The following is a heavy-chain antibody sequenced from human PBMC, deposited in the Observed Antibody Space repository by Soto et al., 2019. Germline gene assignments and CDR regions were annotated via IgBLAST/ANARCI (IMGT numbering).Heavy chain of an antibody. Sequence: EVQVVESGGTLVQPEGSLRLSCAAAGFTFTNYWMHWVRQAPGKGLVWVSRINGDGSNAFYADSVKGRFTISSDTAKNTVYLQMNTLRAEDTAIYYCARGIQYRYGMDVWGQRTTVTVSS. CDR1: GFTFTNYW. CDR2: INGDGSNA. CDR3: ARGIQYRYGMDV. D-gene: IGHD4-4*01. J-gene: IGHJ6*02. V-gene: IGHV3-74*01.